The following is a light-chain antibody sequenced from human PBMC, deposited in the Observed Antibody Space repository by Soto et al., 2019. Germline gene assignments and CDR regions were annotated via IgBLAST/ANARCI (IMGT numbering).Light chain of an antibody. CDR3: SSYTSKSSLI. V-gene: IGLV2-14*01. Sequence: QSALTQPASVSGSPRQSITISCAGTMRDVGAYNLVSWYQQHPGRAPQLIIYGVRNRPSGISFRFSGSKSGNTASLTISGLQAEDEADYYCSSYTSKSSLIFGGGTKVTVL. J-gene: IGLJ2*01. CDR2: GVR. CDR1: MRDVGAYNL.